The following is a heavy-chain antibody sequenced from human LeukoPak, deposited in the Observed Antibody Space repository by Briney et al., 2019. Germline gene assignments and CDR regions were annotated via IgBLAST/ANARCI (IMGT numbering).Heavy chain of an antibody. J-gene: IGHJ4*02. CDR2: ISTYNGNT. V-gene: IGHV1-18*01. CDR3: ARAQVHYQYNFGTGTYYLDY. Sequence: ASVKVSCKASGYTFTTYGISWVRQAPGQGLEWMGWISTYNGNTNYEKKLQGRVTMTTDTSTGTAYMELRSLRSDDTAVYYCARAQVHYQYNFGTGTYYLDYWGQGTLVTVSS. CDR1: GYTFTTYG. D-gene: IGHD3-10*01.